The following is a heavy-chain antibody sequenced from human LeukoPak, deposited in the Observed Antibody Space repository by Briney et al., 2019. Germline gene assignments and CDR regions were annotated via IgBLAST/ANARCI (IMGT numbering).Heavy chain of an antibody. J-gene: IGHJ5*02. CDR1: GGSISSTSDY. V-gene: IGHV4-39*02. D-gene: IGHD2-15*01. Sequence: SETLSLTCIVSGGSISSTSDYWGWIRQPPGKGLEWIGSMYYSGSIYYNPSLRSRVTISVDSSNRHFSLKVTSVTAADTAVYYCARRGDCSYTDCSTPPSWGPGTLVTVSS. CDR2: MYYSGSI. CDR3: ARRGDCSYTDCSTPPS.